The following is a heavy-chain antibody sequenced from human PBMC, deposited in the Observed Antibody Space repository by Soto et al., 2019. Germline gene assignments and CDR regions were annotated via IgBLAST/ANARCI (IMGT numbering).Heavy chain of an antibody. CDR3: AYLYSSGYDTDV. Sequence: GESLKISCKASGYIFTNYWINWVRQMPGKGLEWMGRIDPSNSYTNYNPSFQGHVTISTDKSISTTYLQWTNLKASDTATYYCAYLYSSGYDTDVWGQGTTVNVSS. D-gene: IGHD5-18*01. CDR1: GYIFTNYW. J-gene: IGHJ6*01. V-gene: IGHV5-10-1*01. CDR2: IDPSNSYT.